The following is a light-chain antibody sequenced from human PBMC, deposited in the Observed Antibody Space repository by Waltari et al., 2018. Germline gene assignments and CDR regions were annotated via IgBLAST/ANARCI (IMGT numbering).Light chain of an antibody. CDR3: QQYYNWPPWT. V-gene: IGKV3D-15*01. J-gene: IGKJ1*01. CDR2: GAS. CDR1: QSVSRN. Sequence: EMVMTQSPATLSVSPGERATLSCRASQSVSRNLAWFQQKPGQAPRLLIFGASIRATDIPARFSGSGSGTDFTLTISSLQSEDFADYYCQQYYNWPPWTFGQGTKVEIK.